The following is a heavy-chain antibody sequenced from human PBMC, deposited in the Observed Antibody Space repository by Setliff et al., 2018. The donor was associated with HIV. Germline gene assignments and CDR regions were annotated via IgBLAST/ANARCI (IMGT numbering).Heavy chain of an antibody. CDR3: AKDQGCSRTSCYGNYYYGMDV. Sequence: PSETLSLTCAVYGGSFSGYYWSWIRQSPGKGLDWIGEINHSGSTNYSPSLKSRVTISVDTSKNQFSLKVTSVTAADTAVYYCAKDQGCSRTSCYGNYYYGMDVWGQGTTVTVSS. CDR2: INHSGST. CDR1: GGSFSGYY. J-gene: IGHJ6*02. V-gene: IGHV4-34*01. D-gene: IGHD2-2*01.